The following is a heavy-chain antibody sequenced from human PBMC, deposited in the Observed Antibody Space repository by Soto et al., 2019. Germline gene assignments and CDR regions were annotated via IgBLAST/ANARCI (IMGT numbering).Heavy chain of an antibody. CDR2: IHYGGGT. V-gene: IGHV4-59*01. CDR1: GGSLSSYY. D-gene: IGHD1-26*01. Sequence: SENLSLTCTVSGGSLSSYYWTWVRQPPGKGLEWIGFIHYGGGTVYNPALRSRVTVTVETSKKQFSLNLSSVTAADTAVYYCVCARYWGVGATLSASWGQGSLVTVSS. J-gene: IGHJ4*02. CDR3: VCARYWGVGATLSAS.